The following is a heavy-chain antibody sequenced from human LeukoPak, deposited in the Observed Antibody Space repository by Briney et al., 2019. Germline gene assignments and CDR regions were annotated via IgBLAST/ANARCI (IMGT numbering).Heavy chain of an antibody. Sequence: SQTLSLTCTLSGGSISSGGYYWSWIRQHRGKGLEWIGYIYYSGSTYYNPSLKSQVTISVDTSKKKFSLRLRSVTAADTAVYYCARDSPGGAFEIWGQGTMVTVSS. CDR3: ARDSPGGAFEI. D-gene: IGHD1-1*01. CDR1: GGSISSGGYY. V-gene: IGHV4-31*01. CDR2: IYYSGST. J-gene: IGHJ3*02.